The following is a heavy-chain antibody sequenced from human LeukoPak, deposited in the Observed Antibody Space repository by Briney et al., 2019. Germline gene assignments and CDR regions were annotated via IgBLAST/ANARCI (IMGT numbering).Heavy chain of an antibody. CDR3: ARGAAAGTYYYYYYYMDV. CDR1: GFTFSSYA. CDR2: ISGSGGST. Sequence: GGSLRLSCAASGFTFSSYAMSWVRQAPGKGLEWVSAISGSGGSTYYADSVKGRFTISRDNSKNTLYLQMNSLRAEDTAVYYCARGAAAGTYYYYYYYMDVWGKGTTVTVSS. V-gene: IGHV3-23*01. D-gene: IGHD6-13*01. J-gene: IGHJ6*03.